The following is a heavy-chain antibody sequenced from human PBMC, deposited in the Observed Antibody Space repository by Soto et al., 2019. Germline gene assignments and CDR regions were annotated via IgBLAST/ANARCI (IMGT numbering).Heavy chain of an antibody. CDR3: ARRGYSGYDYVGELDY. V-gene: IGHV3-33*01. Sequence: GGSLRLSCAASGFTFSSYGMHWVRQAPGKGLEWVAVIWYDGSNKYYADSVKGRFTISRDNSKNTLYLQMNSLRAEDTAVYYCARRGYSGYDYVGELDYWGQGTLVTVSS. D-gene: IGHD5-12*01. J-gene: IGHJ4*02. CDR1: GFTFSSYG. CDR2: IWYDGSNK.